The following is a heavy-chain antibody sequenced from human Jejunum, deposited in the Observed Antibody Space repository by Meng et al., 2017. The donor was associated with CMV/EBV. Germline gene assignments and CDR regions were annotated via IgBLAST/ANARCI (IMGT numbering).Heavy chain of an antibody. CDR2: VVSRGTP. Sequence: SIIVYFGHWFRQPPGKGLRWIGCVVSRGTPNYNPSLKVRVTISVDTSKSHFSLELRSVIATDTAVFYCARGWGTTSPWDYWGQGTLVTVSS. CDR1: SIIVYF. J-gene: IGHJ4*02. CDR3: ARGWGTTSPWDY. V-gene: IGHV4-59*01. D-gene: IGHD3-16*01.